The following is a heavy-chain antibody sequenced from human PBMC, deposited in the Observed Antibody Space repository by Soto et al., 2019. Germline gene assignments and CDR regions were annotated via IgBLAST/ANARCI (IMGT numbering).Heavy chain of an antibody. CDR1: GFTFSSYA. CDR2: ISYDGSNK. J-gene: IGHJ6*02. Sequence: GGSLRLSCAASGFTFSSYAMHWVRQAPGKGLEWVAVISYDGSNKYYTDSVKGRFTISRDNCRNTLYLQMNSLRAEDTAVYYCARDSGNMITFGGVIVYGMDVWGQGTTVTVSS. CDR3: ARDSGNMITFGGVIVYGMDV. V-gene: IGHV3-30-3*01. D-gene: IGHD3-16*02.